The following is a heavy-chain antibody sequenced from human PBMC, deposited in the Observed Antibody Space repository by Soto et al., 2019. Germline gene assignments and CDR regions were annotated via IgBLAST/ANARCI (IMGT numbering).Heavy chain of an antibody. V-gene: IGHV4-31*03. CDR3: ARGYYDFWSNPKLDWFDP. J-gene: IGHJ5*02. D-gene: IGHD3-3*01. CDR1: GGSISSGGYY. CDR2: IYYSGST. Sequence: PSETLSLTCTVSGGSISSGGYYWSWIRQHPGKGLEWIGYIYYSGSTYYNPSLKSRVTISVDTSKNQFSLKLSSVTAADTAVYYCARGYYDFWSNPKLDWFDPWGQGTLVTVSS.